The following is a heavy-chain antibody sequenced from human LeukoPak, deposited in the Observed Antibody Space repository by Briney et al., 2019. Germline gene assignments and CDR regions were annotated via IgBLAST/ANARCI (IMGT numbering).Heavy chain of an antibody. J-gene: IGHJ3*01. Sequence: SGGSLRLSCAASGFSFSSYSMNWVRQAPGKGLEWVSYISSSSSTIYYADSVKGRFTISRDNAKNSLYLQMNGLRAEDTAVYYCARLDDAFDVWGQGTMVTVSS. D-gene: IGHD3-9*01. CDR2: ISSSSSTI. CDR3: ARLDDAFDV. V-gene: IGHV3-48*01. CDR1: GFSFSSYS.